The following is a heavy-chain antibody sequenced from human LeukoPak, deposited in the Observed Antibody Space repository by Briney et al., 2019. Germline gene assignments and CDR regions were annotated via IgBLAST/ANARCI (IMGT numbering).Heavy chain of an antibody. CDR1: VFTFSTYG. CDR3: AKVRIQLWDDAFDI. CDR2: ISYDGSNN. J-gene: IGHJ3*02. D-gene: IGHD5-18*01. V-gene: IGHV3-30*18. Sequence: PGRSLRLSCAASVFTFSTYGMHWVRQAPGKGLEWVAVISYDGSNNYYADSVKGRFTISRDNSKNTLYLQMNSLRAEDTAVYYCAKVRIQLWDDAFDIWGQGTMVTVSS.